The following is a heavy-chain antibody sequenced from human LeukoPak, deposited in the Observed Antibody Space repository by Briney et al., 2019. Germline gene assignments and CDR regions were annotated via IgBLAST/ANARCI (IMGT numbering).Heavy chain of an antibody. Sequence: ASVKVSCKASGYTFTSYGISWVRQAPGQGLEWMGWISAYNGNTNYAQKLQGRVTMTTDTSTSTAYMELRSLRSDDTAVYYCARDRDSGYYVWSYYYYYMDVWGKGTTVTISS. CDR1: GYTFTSYG. V-gene: IGHV1-18*01. D-gene: IGHD3-22*01. J-gene: IGHJ6*03. CDR3: ARDRDSGYYVWSYYYYYMDV. CDR2: ISAYNGNT.